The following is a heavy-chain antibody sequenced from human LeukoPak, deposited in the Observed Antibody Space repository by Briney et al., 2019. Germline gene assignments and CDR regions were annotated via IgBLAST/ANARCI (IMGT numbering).Heavy chain of an antibody. V-gene: IGHV1-2*06. D-gene: IGHD3-10*01. CDR1: GYTFTGYY. CDR2: INPNSGGT. Sequence: ASVKVSCKASGYTFTGYYMHWVRQAPGQGLEWMGRINPNSGGTNYAQKFQGRVTMTRDTSISTAYMELSRLRSGDTAVYYCAREGPLLWFGEPLDYWGQGTLVTVSS. J-gene: IGHJ4*02. CDR3: AREGPLLWFGEPLDY.